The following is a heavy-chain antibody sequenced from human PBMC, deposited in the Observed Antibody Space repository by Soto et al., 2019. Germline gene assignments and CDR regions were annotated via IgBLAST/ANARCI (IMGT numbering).Heavy chain of an antibody. CDR3: ARDLTGDAFDI. Sequence: EVQLVESGGGLVQPRGSLRLSCAASGFTVSSNYMSWVRQAPGKGLEWVSVIYSGGSTYYADSVKGRFTISRDNSKNTLYLQMNSLRAEDTAVYYCARDLTGDAFDIWGQGTMVTVSS. V-gene: IGHV3-66*01. CDR1: GFTVSSNY. CDR2: IYSGGST. J-gene: IGHJ3*02. D-gene: IGHD7-27*01.